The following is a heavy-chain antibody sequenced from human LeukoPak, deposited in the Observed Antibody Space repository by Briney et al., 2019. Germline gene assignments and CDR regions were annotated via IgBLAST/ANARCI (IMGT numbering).Heavy chain of an antibody. CDR2: ISSSSSYI. J-gene: IGHJ4*02. V-gene: IGHV3-21*01. D-gene: IGHD6-13*01. CDR3: ARLRYSSSWYDY. Sequence: GRSLRLSCAASGFTFSSYSMNWARQAPGKGLEWVSSISSSSSYIYYADSVKGRFTISRDNAKNSLYLQMNSLRAEDTAVYYCARLRYSSSWYDYWGQGTLVTVSS. CDR1: GFTFSSYS.